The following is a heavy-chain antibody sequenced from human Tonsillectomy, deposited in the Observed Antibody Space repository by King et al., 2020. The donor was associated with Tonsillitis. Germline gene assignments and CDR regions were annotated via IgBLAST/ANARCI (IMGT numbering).Heavy chain of an antibody. J-gene: IGHJ6*02. V-gene: IGHV3-30*04. CDR1: GFTFSRYA. Sequence: VQLVESGGGVVQPGRSLRLSCAASGFTFSRYAMHWVRQAPGKGLEWVAVISSDGSNKYYADSVKGRFTISRDNSKNTLFLQVNSLRAEDTAVYYCARDGRIDPPYYYGKDVWGQGNTVTVSS. D-gene: IGHD3-3*02. CDR2: ISSDGSNK. CDR3: ARDGRIDPPYYYGKDV.